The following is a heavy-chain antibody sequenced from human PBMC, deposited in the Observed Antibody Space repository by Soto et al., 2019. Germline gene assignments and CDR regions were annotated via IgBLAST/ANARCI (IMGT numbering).Heavy chain of an antibody. CDR3: ARAPGSSGYSDYFDY. Sequence: EVQLVESGGSLIQPGGSLRLSCAASGFTVSSSYMSWVRQAPGQGLEWVLVIYSGGSTYYADSVKGRFTISRDNSKNTLYLKMNSLRAEATAVYYCARAPGSSGYSDYFDYWGQGTLVTVSS. D-gene: IGHD3-22*01. J-gene: IGHJ4*02. CDR2: IYSGGST. CDR1: GFTVSSSY. V-gene: IGHV3-53*01.